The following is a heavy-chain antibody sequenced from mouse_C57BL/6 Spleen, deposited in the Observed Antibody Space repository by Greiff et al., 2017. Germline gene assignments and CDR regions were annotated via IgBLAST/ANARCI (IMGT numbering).Heavy chain of an antibody. D-gene: IGHD2-4*01. CDR1: GFNIKNTY. Sequence: DVQLQESVAELVRPGASVKLSCTASGFNIKNTYMHWVKQRPEQGLEWIGRIDPANSNTKYAPKFQGKATITADTSSNTAYLQRSSLTSEDTAISYGARRGYYDDDCLDYWGQGTTRTVSS. J-gene: IGHJ2*01. CDR2: IDPANSNT. V-gene: IGHV14-3*01. CDR3: ARRGYYDDDCLDY.